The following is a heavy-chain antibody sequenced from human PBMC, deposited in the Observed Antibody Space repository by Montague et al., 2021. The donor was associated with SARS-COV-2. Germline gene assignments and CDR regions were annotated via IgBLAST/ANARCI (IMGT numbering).Heavy chain of an antibody. V-gene: IGHV3-7*05. Sequence: SLRLSCAASGFSFSTFWMTWVRQAPGKGLEWVASIKPDGSDKYYWESVKGRFTISRDNARNSLYLQLNNLRAEDTAVYYCARDPNWGAHWGQGNLVTVSS. CDR3: ARDPNWGAH. CDR1: GFSFSTFW. D-gene: IGHD7-27*01. CDR2: IKPDGSDK. J-gene: IGHJ4*02.